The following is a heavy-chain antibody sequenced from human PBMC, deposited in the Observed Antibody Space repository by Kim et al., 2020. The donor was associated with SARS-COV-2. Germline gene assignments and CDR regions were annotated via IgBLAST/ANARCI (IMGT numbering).Heavy chain of an antibody. CDR3: ARVDSSGYGLDS. CDR2: VSHSGST. D-gene: IGHD6-25*01. Sequence: SETLSLTCSVSGDSMSGYYWSWIRQPPGKGLEWIGYVSHSGSTKYSSSLKSRVTISVETSKNQFSLKLSSVTAADTAVFYCARVDSSGYGLDSWGRGSLVTVSS. V-gene: IGHV4-59*01. J-gene: IGHJ4*02. CDR1: GDSMSGYY.